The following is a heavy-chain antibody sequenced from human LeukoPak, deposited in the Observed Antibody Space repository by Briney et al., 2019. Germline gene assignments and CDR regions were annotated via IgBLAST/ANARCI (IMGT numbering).Heavy chain of an antibody. CDR2: FDSEDGET. CDR1: GYTLTELS. Sequence: GAAVKVSCKVSGYTLTELSMHWVRQAPGKGLEWMGGFDSEDGETIYAQKFQGRVTMTEDTSTDTAYMELSSLRSEDTAVYYCATDSSYDILTGYYHFAYWGQGTLVTVSS. J-gene: IGHJ4*02. D-gene: IGHD3-9*01. V-gene: IGHV1-24*01. CDR3: ATDSSYDILTGYYHFAY.